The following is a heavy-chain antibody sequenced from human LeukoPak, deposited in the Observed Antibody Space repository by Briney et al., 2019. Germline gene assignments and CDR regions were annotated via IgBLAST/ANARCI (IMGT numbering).Heavy chain of an antibody. D-gene: IGHD6-13*01. CDR3: ARLGIAIRADAFDI. Sequence: SETLSLTCTVSGGSISSYYWSWTRQPPGKGLEWIGYIYYSGSTNYNPSLKSRVTISVDTPKNQFSLKLSSVTAADTAVYYCARLGIAIRADAFDIWGQGTMVTVSS. V-gene: IGHV4-59*08. J-gene: IGHJ3*02. CDR2: IYYSGST. CDR1: GGSISSYY.